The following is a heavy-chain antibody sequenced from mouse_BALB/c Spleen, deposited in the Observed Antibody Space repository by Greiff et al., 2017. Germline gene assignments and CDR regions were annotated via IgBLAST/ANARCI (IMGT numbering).Heavy chain of an antibody. CDR2: IWSGGST. CDR3: ARNLGITYYFDY. D-gene: IGHD2-4*01. V-gene: IGHV2-2*02. CDR1: GFSLTSYG. Sequence: VHLVESGPGLVQPSQSLSITCTVSGFSLTSYGVHWVRQSPGKGLEWLGVIWSGGSTDYNAAFISRLSISKDNSKSQVFFKMNSLQANDTAIYYCARNLGITYYFDYWGQGTTLTVSS. J-gene: IGHJ2*01.